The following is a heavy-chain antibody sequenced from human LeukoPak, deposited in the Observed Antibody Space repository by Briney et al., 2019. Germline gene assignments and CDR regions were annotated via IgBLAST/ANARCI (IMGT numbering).Heavy chain of an antibody. CDR2: ISSSSSYI. CDR1: GFTFSSYS. J-gene: IGHJ6*04. V-gene: IGHV3-21*01. Sequence: GGSLRLSCAASGFTFSSYSMNWVRQAPGKGLEWVSSISSSSSYIYYADSVKGRFTISRDNSKNTLYLQMNSLRAEDTAVYYCATRYCTISACRASSYKSFDVWGKGTTVIVSS. CDR3: ATRYCTISACRASSYKSFDV. D-gene: IGHD2-8*01.